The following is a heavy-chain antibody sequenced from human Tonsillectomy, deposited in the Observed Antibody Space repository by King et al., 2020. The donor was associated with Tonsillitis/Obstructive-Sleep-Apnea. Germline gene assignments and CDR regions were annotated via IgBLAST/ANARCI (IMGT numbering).Heavy chain of an antibody. D-gene: IGHD1-14*01. CDR2: INHSGST. CDR3: ARGPNRLNW. CDR1: GDSFSGYY. J-gene: IGHJ4*02. Sequence: VQLQQWGAGLLKPSETLSLTCAVYGDSFSGYYWSWIRQPPGKGLEWIGEINHSGSTNYNPSLKSRVTISVDTSKNQFSLKLSSVTAADTAVYYCARGPNRLNWWGQGTLVTVSS. V-gene: IGHV4-34*01.